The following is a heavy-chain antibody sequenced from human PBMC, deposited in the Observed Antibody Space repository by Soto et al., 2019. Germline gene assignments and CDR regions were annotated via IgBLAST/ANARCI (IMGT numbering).Heavy chain of an antibody. Sequence: EVQLVESGGGLVQPGGSLRLSCAASGFTFSNYAMHWVRQPTGKGLEWVSGIGAAGETYYPGSVKGRFTISRENAKNSLYVQMNSLRAGDTAVYYCAAGGVTSVAQFDYWGQGTLVTVSS. CDR1: GFTFSNYA. V-gene: IGHV3-13*01. J-gene: IGHJ4*02. CDR3: AAGGVTSVAQFDY. D-gene: IGHD3-16*01. CDR2: IGAAGET.